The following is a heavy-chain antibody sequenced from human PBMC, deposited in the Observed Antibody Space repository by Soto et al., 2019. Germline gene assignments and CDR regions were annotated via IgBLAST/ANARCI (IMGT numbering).Heavy chain of an antibody. J-gene: IGHJ6*02. Sequence: GGSLRTSCAASRFTFSSYAMSWVRQAPGKGLEWVSAISGSGGSTYYADSVKGRFTISRDNSKNTLYLQMNSLRAEDTAVYYCAKGGGAARLSAPVGDYYYGMDVWGQGTTVTVSS. V-gene: IGHV3-23*01. CDR1: RFTFSSYA. CDR2: ISGSGGST. CDR3: AKGGGAARLSAPVGDYYYGMDV. D-gene: IGHD6-6*01.